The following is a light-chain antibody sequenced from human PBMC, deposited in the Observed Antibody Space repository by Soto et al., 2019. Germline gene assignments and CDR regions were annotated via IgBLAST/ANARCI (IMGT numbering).Light chain of an antibody. CDR3: SLFTSENTYV. V-gene: IGLV2-18*01. CDR2: EAS. J-gene: IGLJ1*01. Sequence: QSVLTQPPSVSGSPGQSVTISCTGTSTDFVSYNRVSWYQQPPGTAPKLILYEASNRPSGVPDRFSGSKSVNTPSLTISGLQAADEADYYCSLFTSENTYVFGTGTKVTVL. CDR1: STDFVSYNR.